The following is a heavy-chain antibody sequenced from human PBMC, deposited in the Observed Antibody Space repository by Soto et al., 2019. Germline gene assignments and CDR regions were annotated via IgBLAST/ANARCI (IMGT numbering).Heavy chain of an antibody. D-gene: IGHD3-22*01. J-gene: IGHJ1*01. Sequence: PGGSLRLSCAASGFTFNNYVMHWVRQAPGKGLEWVAGISHDGGSEHYADSVKGRFTISRDNSKNTLNLQMNSLRAEDTAVYYCAREDESSGHAGNFQHWGQGTLVTVSS. CDR1: GFTFNNYV. CDR2: ISHDGGSE. V-gene: IGHV3-30*04. CDR3: AREDESSGHAGNFQH.